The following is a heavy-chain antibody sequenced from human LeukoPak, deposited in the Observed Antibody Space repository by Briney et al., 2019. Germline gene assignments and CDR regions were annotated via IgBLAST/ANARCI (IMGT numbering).Heavy chain of an antibody. CDR2: IYYSGST. CDR1: GGSISSSSYY. D-gene: IGHD3-3*01. V-gene: IGHV4-39*01. J-gene: IGHJ3*02. CDR3: ASENFGVVRGYAFDI. Sequence: PSETLSLTCTVSGGSISSSSYYWGWIRQPPGKGLEWIGSIYYSGSTYYNPSLKSRVTISVDTSKNQFSLKLSSVTAADTAVYYCASENFGVVRGYAFDIWGQGTTVTVSS.